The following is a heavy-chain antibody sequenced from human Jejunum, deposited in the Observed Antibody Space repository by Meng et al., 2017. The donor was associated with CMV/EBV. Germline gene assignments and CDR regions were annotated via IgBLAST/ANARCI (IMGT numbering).Heavy chain of an antibody. Sequence: FGDYAMSWVRQAPGKGLEWVGFITSTAYGETTEYAASVKGRFTISRDDSKRIAYLQMNSLKTEDTGVYYCTRDPFSYYHYYYGVDVWGQGTTVTVSS. CDR3: TRDPFSYYHYYYGVDV. D-gene: IGHD3-16*01. J-gene: IGHJ6*02. CDR1: FGDYA. CDR2: ITSTAYGETT. V-gene: IGHV3-49*04.